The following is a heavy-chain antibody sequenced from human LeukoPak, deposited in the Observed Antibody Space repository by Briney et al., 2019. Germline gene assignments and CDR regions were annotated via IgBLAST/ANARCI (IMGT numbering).Heavy chain of an antibody. CDR2: IDWDDDK. CDR3: ARHPNDYYYYMDV. V-gene: IGHV2-70*04. CDR1: GFSLSTSGMR. J-gene: IGHJ6*03. Sequence: SGPALVKPTQTLTLTCTFSGFSLSTSGMRVSWIRQPPGKALERLARIDWDDDKFYSTSLKTRLTISKDTSKNQVVLTMTNMDPVDTATYYCARHPNDYYYYMDVWGKGTTVTVSS.